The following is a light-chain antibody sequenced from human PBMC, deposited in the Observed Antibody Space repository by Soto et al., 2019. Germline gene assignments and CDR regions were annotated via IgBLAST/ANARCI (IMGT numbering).Light chain of an antibody. Sequence: DIQMTQSPSSLSASVGDRVTITCRASQSISNYLNWYQQKPGKAPNLLIYAASSLRSGVPSRFSGSGSGTDFPLTISSLQPEDFAAYYCQQSYNTPITFGQGTRLEIK. CDR3: QQSYNTPIT. CDR2: AAS. V-gene: IGKV1-39*01. CDR1: QSISNY. J-gene: IGKJ5*01.